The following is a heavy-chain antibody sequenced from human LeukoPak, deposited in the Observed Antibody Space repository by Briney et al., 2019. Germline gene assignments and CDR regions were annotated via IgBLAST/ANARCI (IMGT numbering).Heavy chain of an antibody. CDR2: ISSRSTSI. J-gene: IGHJ4*02. CDR3: ARDYIAYDPLDY. CDR1: GFTFSSYD. D-gene: IGHD3-3*01. Sequence: PGGSLRLSCAASGFTFSSYDMNWVRQAPGKGLEWVSSISSRSTSIKYADSVKGRFTISGDNAKNSLYLQMNSLRAEDTAVYWCARDYIAYDPLDYWGQGTLVTVSS. V-gene: IGHV3-21*01.